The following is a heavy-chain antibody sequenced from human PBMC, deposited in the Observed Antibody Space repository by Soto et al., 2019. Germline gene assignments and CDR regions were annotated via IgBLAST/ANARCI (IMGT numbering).Heavy chain of an antibody. D-gene: IGHD3-22*01. CDR3: ASHYYYYSSASSRFDY. CDR2: IYSGGDT. CDR1: GFTVSSNY. V-gene: IGHV3-53*01. J-gene: IGHJ4*01. Sequence: GGSLRLSCAVSGFTVSSNYMSWVRQAPGKGLEWVSVIYSGGDTYYADSVKGRFTISRDNSKNTLYLQMSSLRAEDTAVYYCASHYYYYSSASSRFDYWGQGTLVTVSS.